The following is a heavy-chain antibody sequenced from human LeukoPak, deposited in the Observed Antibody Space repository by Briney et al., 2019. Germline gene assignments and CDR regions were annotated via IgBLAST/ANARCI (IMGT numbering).Heavy chain of an antibody. J-gene: IGHJ4*02. Sequence: SGTLSLTCGVSGGSVSTMNWWSWVRQSPGKGLEWIGEIFHTGSTNYNPSLNSRVTISLDKSKNQFSLRLTSVTAADTAVYYCARMGIAATYYFDYWGQGTLVTVSS. D-gene: IGHD6-13*01. V-gene: IGHV4-4*02. CDR1: GGSVSTMNW. CDR2: IFHTGST. CDR3: ARMGIAATYYFDY.